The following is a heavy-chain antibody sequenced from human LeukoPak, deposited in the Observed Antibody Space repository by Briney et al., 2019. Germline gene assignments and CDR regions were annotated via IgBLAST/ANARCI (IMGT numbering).Heavy chain of an antibody. CDR1: GYTFTSYY. D-gene: IGHD5-24*01. J-gene: IGHJ6*02. Sequence: ASVKVSCKASGYTFTSYYMHWVRQAPGQGLEWMAIINPSGDTTSHAQKFQGRVTMTRDTSASTVYMELSSLRSEDTAVYYCASVYKNGMDVWGQGTTVTVSS. CDR2: INPSGDTT. V-gene: IGHV1-46*01. CDR3: ASVYKNGMDV.